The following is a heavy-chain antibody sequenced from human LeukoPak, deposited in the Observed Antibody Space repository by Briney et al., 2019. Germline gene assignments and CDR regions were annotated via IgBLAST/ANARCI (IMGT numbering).Heavy chain of an antibody. D-gene: IGHD6-13*01. CDR2: INPNTGDT. Sequence: VASVKVSCKASGYTFSDHYMNWVRQAPGQGLEWLGWINPNTGDTHFAPKFQGRVTLTSDTSIRTAYMELTSLTSDDTAVYCCAKGLGPSSSWFPFDFWGQGTLVTVSS. CDR3: AKGLGPSSSWFPFDF. J-gene: IGHJ4*02. V-gene: IGHV1-2*02. CDR1: GYTFSDHY.